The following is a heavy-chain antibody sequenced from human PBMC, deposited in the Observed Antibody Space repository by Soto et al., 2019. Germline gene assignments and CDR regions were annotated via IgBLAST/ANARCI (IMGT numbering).Heavy chain of an antibody. V-gene: IGHV4-4*02. CDR2: IFHNGNT. CDR3: ASRTYAKDV. J-gene: IGHJ6*02. CDR1: GGSISSSNW. Sequence: QVQLQASGPGLVKPSGTLSLTCAVSGGSISSSNWWSWVRQPPGKGLEWIGEIFHNGNTYSNPSLTGRVTMSVDKSKNQFSLNLNSVTAADTAVYYCASRTYAKDVWCQGTTVTVSS.